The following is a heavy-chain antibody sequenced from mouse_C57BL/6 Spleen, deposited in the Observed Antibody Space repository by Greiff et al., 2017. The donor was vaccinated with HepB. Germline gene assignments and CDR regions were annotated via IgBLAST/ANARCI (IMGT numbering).Heavy chain of an antibody. J-gene: IGHJ4*01. Sequence: EVKLVESGGGLVKPGGSLKLSCAASGFTFSDYGMHWVRQAPEKGLEWVAYISSGSSTNYYADTVKGRFTISRDNAKNTLFLQMTSLGSEDTAMYYCARGGYVAMDYWGQGTSVTVSS. CDR2: ISSGSSTN. CDR1: GFTFSDYG. V-gene: IGHV5-17*01. CDR3: ARGGYVAMDY. D-gene: IGHD2-2*01.